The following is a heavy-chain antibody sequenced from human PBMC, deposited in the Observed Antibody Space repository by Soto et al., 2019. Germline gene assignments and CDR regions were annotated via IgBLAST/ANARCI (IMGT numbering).Heavy chain of an antibody. CDR2: IYFSGST. Sequence: PSETLSLTCTVSGGSISSYYWSWIRQPPGKGLEWIGYIYFSGSTNYNPSLKSRVTILVDTSKNQFSLKLRSLTAADTAVYYCARGDWNDVDYWGQGTLVTVSS. CDR3: ARGDWNDVDY. D-gene: IGHD1-1*01. V-gene: IGHV4-59*01. J-gene: IGHJ4*02. CDR1: GGSISSYY.